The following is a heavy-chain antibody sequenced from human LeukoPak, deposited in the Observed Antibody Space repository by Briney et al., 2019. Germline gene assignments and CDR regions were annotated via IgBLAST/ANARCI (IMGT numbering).Heavy chain of an antibody. J-gene: IGHJ5*02. CDR3: AREPGFDSSGYLNWFDL. CDR1: RGSISTYY. CDR2: ISYSWSS. V-gene: IGHV4-59*01. Sequence: SEGLCVTPTDPRGSISTYYWSSGWQPPRKRLGCSARISYSWSSKYNPPILSRVPISVDTSKNQHSLKLSSVTAADTAVYYCAREPGFDSSGYLNWFDLWGQGTLVSVSS. D-gene: IGHD3-22*01.